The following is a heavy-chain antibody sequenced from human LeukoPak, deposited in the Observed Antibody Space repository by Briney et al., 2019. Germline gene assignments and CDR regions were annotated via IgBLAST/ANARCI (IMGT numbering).Heavy chain of an antibody. V-gene: IGHV3-23*01. CDR1: GFTFSSYA. J-gene: IGHJ6*03. CDR3: ASSSDYYYYYMDV. Sequence: GGSLRLSCAASGFTFSSYAMSWVRQAPGKGLEWVSAISGSGGSTYYADSVKGRFTISRGNSKNTLYLQMNSLRAEDTAVYYCASSSDYYYYYMDVWGKGITVTVSS. CDR2: ISGSGGST. D-gene: IGHD6-6*01.